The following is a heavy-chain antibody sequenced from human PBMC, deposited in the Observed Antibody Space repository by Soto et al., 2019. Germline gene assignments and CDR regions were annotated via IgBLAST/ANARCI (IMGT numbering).Heavy chain of an antibody. J-gene: IGHJ6*02. CDR1: GGTFSSYT. V-gene: IGHV1-69*02. D-gene: IGHD3-10*01. CDR3: ASHGSYYYGSRSYPLHGMDV. Sequence: QVQLVQSGAEVKKPGSSVKVSCKASGGTFSSYTISWVRQAPGQGLEWMGRIIPILGIGNYATRFEGRDTITADKSTSTAYMELSSLRSEDTAVYYCASHGSYYYGSRSYPLHGMDVWGQGTTVTVSS. CDR2: IIPILGIG.